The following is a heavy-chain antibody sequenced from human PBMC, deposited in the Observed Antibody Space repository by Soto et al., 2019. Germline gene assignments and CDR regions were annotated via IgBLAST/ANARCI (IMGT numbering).Heavy chain of an antibody. Sequence: GGPLRLSWAASGFKRGDHYMSRIRQAPGKGLEWVSYISGSSSTIYYADSVKGRFTISRDNAKNSLYLQMNSLRAEDTAVYYCARDIRGADWGQGTLVTVSS. J-gene: IGHJ4*02. V-gene: IGHV3-11*01. CDR3: ARDIRGAD. CDR2: ISGSSSTI. CDR1: GFKRGDHY. D-gene: IGHD3-10*01.